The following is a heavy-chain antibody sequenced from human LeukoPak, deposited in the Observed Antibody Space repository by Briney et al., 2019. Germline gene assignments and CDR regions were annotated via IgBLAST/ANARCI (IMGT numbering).Heavy chain of an antibody. V-gene: IGHV3-7*01. Sequence: GGSLRLSCAASGFTFTNNYMSWVRQVPGKGLEWVANIKQDGSEITYADPERGRFTIFRDNAKDSVSLQMNSLSAEDSATYYCVREGFYFFDFWGQGTLVTVSS. CDR3: VREGFYFFDF. CDR1: GFTFTNNY. CDR2: IKQDGSEI. J-gene: IGHJ4*01.